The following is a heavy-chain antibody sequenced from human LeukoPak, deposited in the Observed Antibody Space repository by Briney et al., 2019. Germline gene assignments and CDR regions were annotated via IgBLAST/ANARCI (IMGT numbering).Heavy chain of an antibody. CDR3: TTVSGSYRPFDP. CDR2: IKSKTDGGTT. D-gene: IGHD1-26*01. J-gene: IGHJ5*02. V-gene: IGHV3-15*01. CDR1: GFTFSNAW. Sequence: PGGSLRLSCAASGFTFSNAWMSWVRQAPGKGLEWVGRIKSKTDGGTTDYAAPVKGRFTISRDDSKNTLYLQMNSLKTEDAAVYYCTTVSGSYRPFDPWGQGTLVTVSS.